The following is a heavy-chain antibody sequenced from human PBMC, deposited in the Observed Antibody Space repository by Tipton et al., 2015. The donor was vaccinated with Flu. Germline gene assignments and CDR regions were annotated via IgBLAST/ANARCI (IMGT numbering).Heavy chain of an antibody. CDR2: INGYNGNT. J-gene: IGHJ6*02. CDR3: ARGLLAVIGREDYYGMDV. Sequence: QSGPEVKKPGASVKVSCKASGYILRNYGISWVRQAPGQGLEWMGWINGYNGNTNYAQRVQGRVTLTTDTSTNTAFMELRSLRSDDTAVYYCARGLLAVIGREDYYGMDVWGQGTTVTVS. D-gene: IGHD5-24*01. CDR1: GYILRNYG. V-gene: IGHV1-18*01.